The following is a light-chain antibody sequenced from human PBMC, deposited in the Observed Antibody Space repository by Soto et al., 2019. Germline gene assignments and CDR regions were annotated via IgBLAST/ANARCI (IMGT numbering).Light chain of an antibody. Sequence: QSVLTQPASVSGSPGQSVTISCTGTSSDVGGYNYVSWYQQHPGKAPKLMIYEVSSRPSGVSNRFSGSKSGNTASLTISGLQAADEADYYCSSYTSSSTYVFGTGTKVTVL. CDR3: SSYTSSSTYV. V-gene: IGLV2-14*01. CDR2: EVS. CDR1: SSDVGGYNY. J-gene: IGLJ1*01.